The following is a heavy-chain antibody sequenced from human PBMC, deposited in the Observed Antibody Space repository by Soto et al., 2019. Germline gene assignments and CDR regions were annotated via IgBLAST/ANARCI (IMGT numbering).Heavy chain of an antibody. CDR3: AKDRVESGLGEIDY. J-gene: IGHJ4*02. V-gene: IGHV3-30*18. D-gene: IGHD3-16*01. CDR2: ISYDGSNK. CDR1: GFSFSNNG. Sequence: PGGSLRLSCAASGFSFSNNGMHWVRQAPGKGLEWVAIISYDGSNKYYADSVKGRFTISRDNSKNTLYLQMNSLRVEGTAVYYCAKDRVESGLGEIDYWGPGTLVTVSS.